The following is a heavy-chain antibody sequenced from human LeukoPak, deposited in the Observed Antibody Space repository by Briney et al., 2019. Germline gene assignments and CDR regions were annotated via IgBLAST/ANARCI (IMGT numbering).Heavy chain of an antibody. J-gene: IGHJ4*02. CDR2: IKQDGSEK. CDR1: EFTFSYYW. CDR3: ARIYGGGSYYTDY. D-gene: IGHD1-26*01. Sequence: GGSLKLSWAASEFTFSYYWMSWFRQAPGKGLDWLANIKQDGSEKYYVDSVKGRFTISRDNAKNSLYLQMNSLRVEDTAVYYCARIYGGGSYYTDYWGQGTLVTVSS. V-gene: IGHV3-7*01.